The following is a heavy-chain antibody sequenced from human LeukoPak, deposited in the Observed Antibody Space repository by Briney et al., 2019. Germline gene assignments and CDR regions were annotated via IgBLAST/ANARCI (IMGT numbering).Heavy chain of an antibody. CDR3: ARETDTAMVSAPFDY. V-gene: IGHV4-4*07. CDR2: IYSSGST. D-gene: IGHD5-18*01. Sequence: KPSETLSLTCTVSGGSISSYYWSWIRQPAGKGLEWIGRIYSSGSTNYNPSLKSRVTISVDTSKNQFSLKLSSVTAADTAVYYCARETDTAMVSAPFDYWGQGTLVTVSS. CDR1: GGSISSYY. J-gene: IGHJ4*02.